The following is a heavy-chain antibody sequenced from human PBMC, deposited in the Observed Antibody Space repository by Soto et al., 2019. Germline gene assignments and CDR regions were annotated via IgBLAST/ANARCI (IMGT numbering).Heavy chain of an antibody. J-gene: IGHJ4*02. Sequence: SETLSLTCAVYGGSFSGYYWSWIRQPPGKGLEWIGEINHSGSTNYNPSLKSRVTISVDTSKNQFSLKLSSVTAADTAVYYCARGGSIYTAMVTKRPYYFDYWGQGTLVTVSS. D-gene: IGHD5-18*01. CDR1: GGSFSGYY. V-gene: IGHV4-34*01. CDR2: INHSGST. CDR3: ARGGSIYTAMVTKRPYYFDY.